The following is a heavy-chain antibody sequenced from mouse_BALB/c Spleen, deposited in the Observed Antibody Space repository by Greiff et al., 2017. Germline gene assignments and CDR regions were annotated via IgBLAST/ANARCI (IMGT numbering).Heavy chain of an antibody. D-gene: IGHD4-1*01. J-gene: IGHJ2*01. V-gene: IGHV1-69*02. CDR3: CNWGGGGPFDY. CDR1: GYTFTSYW. Sequence: QVQLQQPGAELVRPGASVKLSCKASGYTFTSYWINWVKQRPGQGLEWIGNIYPSDSYTNYNQKFKDKATLTVDKSSSTAYMQLSSPTSEDSAVVYCCNWGGGGPFDYWGQGTTLTVSS. CDR2: IYPSDSYT.